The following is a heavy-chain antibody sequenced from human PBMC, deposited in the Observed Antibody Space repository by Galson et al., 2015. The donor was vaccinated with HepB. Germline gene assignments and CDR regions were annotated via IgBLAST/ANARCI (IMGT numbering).Heavy chain of an antibody. D-gene: IGHD2-15*01. CDR2: ITSSRGYI. J-gene: IGHJ3*02. CDR1: GFTFSTYS. Sequence: SLRLSCAASGFTFSTYSMHWVRQAPGKGLEWVSSITSSRGYIYYADSVKGRFTISRDNAKNSLSLQMNSLRAEDTAVYYCAKDWQVVAATPDAFDIWGQGTMATVSS. V-gene: IGHV3-21*04. CDR3: AKDWQVVAATPDAFDI.